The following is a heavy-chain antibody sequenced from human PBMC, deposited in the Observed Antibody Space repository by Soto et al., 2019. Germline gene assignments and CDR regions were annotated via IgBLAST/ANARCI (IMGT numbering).Heavy chain of an antibody. CDR3: AHHLYSDYYHYMDV. D-gene: IGHD3-16*01. J-gene: IGHJ6*03. Sequence: GGSLRLSCAASGFSFGSFAMSWVRQAPGKGLEWVSSVTNSGDRTFYADSVKGRFTISRDNSKNTLYLQLNSLRAEDTAIYYCAHHLYSDYYHYMDVWGKGTTVTVSS. V-gene: IGHV3-23*01. CDR2: VTNSGDRT. CDR1: GFSFGSFA.